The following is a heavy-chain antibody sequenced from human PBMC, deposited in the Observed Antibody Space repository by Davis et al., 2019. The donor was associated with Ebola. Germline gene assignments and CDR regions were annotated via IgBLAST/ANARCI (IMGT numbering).Heavy chain of an antibody. D-gene: IGHD3-3*01. V-gene: IGHV4-39*07. J-gene: IGHJ5*02. CDR3: ARVDYDFWSVYYTGNWFDP. CDR2: VINNANT. CDR1: GGSISSDDYY. Sequence: SETLSLTCTVSGGSISSDDYYWAWIRQPPGKGLEWIASVINNANTYYNPSLKSRVTISTDTSKNQFSLKLTSVTAADTAVYYCARVDYDFWSVYYTGNWFDPWGQGTLVTVSS.